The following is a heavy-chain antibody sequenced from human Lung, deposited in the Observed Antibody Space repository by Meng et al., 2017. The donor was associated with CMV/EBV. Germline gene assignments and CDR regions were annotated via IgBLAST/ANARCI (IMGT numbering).Heavy chain of an antibody. V-gene: IGHV1-69*02. CDR3: ARGKNNYPYNWFDP. J-gene: IGHJ5*02. D-gene: IGHD4-11*01. CDR2: VIPMAGIEGGVA. CDR1: GGTVSTYT. Sequence: SVKVSCKASGGTVSTYTVSWVRQAPGQGLEWMGRVIPMAGIEGGVANYAQKFRGRVTITADKSTGTAYMELSSLRSEDTAIYYCARGKNNYPYNWFDPWGQGTPVTVSS.